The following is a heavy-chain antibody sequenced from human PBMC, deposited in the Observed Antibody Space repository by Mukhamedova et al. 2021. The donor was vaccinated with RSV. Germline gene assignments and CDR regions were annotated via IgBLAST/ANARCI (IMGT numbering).Heavy chain of an antibody. CDR2: SSTFI. V-gene: IGHV3-21*06. CDR3: ARSYSNGWYFFDY. J-gene: IGHJ4*02. Sequence: SSTFIYHPDSVKGRFTISRDNAKNSLFLQMNNLRAEDTAVYYCARSYSNGWYFFDYWGQGTLVIVSS. D-gene: IGHD6-19*01.